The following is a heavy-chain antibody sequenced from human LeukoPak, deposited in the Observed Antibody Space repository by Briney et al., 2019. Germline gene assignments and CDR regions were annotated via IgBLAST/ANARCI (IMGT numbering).Heavy chain of an antibody. V-gene: IGHV1-46*01. Sequence: ASVKVSCKASGYTVTSYDINWVRQATGQGLEWMGMINPSGGSTKYAQKFQGRVTMTRDTSTSTVYMEPSSLRSEDTAVYYCARGPFHTDNWDYWDQGTLVSVSS. CDR3: ARGPFHTDNWDY. D-gene: IGHD5-24*01. J-gene: IGHJ4*02. CDR1: GYTVTSYD. CDR2: INPSGGST.